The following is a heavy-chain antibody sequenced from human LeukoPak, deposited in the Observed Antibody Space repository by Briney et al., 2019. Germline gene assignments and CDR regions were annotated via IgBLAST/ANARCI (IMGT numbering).Heavy chain of an antibody. CDR3: ARNGYYSADY. V-gene: IGHV4-34*01. Sequence: SETLSLTCAVYGGSFSGYYWSWIRQSPGKGLEWIGEINHSGSTNYNPSLKSRVTISVDESKNQFSLMLASVTAADTAVYYCARNGYYSADYWGQGTLVTVSS. CDR2: INHSGST. D-gene: IGHD4-17*01. J-gene: IGHJ4*02. CDR1: GGSFSGYY.